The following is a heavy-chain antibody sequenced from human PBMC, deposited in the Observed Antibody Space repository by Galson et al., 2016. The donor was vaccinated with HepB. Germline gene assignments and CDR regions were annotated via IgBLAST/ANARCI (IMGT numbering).Heavy chain of an antibody. V-gene: IGHV3-33*08. J-gene: IGHJ6*02. CDR1: GFTFSRIA. Sequence: SLRLSCAASGFTFSRIAMHWVRQAPGTGLKRVAVIWYDGSNKYYADSVKGRFTISRDNSKNTLYLQMNSLRAEDTAVYYCARGRPYCSSTSCYPTYYYYYGMDVWGQGTTVTVSS. CDR3: ARGRPYCSSTSCYPTYYYYYGMDV. D-gene: IGHD2-2*01. CDR2: IWYDGSNK.